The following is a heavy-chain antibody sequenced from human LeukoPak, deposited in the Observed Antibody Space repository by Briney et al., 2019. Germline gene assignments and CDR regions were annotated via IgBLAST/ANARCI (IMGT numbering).Heavy chain of an antibody. J-gene: IGHJ4*02. CDR1: GYTFTGYY. CDR3: AREGYDILTGRTSYFDY. CDR2: INPNSGGT. D-gene: IGHD3-9*01. V-gene: IGHV1-2*02. Sequence: ASVKVSCKASGYTFTGYYMHWVRQAPGQGLEWMGWINPNSGGTNYAQKFQGRVTMTRDTSISTAYMELSRLRSDDTAVYYCAREGYDILTGRTSYFDYWGQGTLVTVSS.